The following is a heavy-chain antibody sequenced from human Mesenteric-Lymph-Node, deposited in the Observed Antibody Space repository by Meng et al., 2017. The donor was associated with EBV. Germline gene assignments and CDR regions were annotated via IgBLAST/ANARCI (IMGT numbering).Heavy chain of an antibody. D-gene: IGHD5/OR15-5a*01. Sequence: EWRLVWAGGGLVQPGGSLRLSCAASGFTFSNYWMHWVRQGPGKGLEWISYISSTSNTIYYGDSVKGRFTISRDNAKNSVYLQMSSLTPEDTGVYYCARDDGLVSFDYWGQGTLVTVSS. CDR1: GFTFSNYW. CDR2: ISSTSNTI. CDR3: ARDDGLVSFDY. J-gene: IGHJ4*02. V-gene: IGHV3-48*04.